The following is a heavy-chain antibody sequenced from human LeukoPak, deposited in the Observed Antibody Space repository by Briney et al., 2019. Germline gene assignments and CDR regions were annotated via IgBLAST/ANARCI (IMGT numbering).Heavy chain of an antibody. V-gene: IGHV3-21*01. J-gene: IGHJ4*02. CDR3: AREGYCSGGSCPYYFDY. D-gene: IGHD2-15*01. CDR2: ISSSSSYV. CDR1: GFTFSSYS. Sequence: PGGSLRLFCAASGFTFSSYSMNWGRQAPGKGLEWVSSISSSSSYVYYADSVKGRFTISRDNAKNSLYLQMNSLRAGDTAVYYCAREGYCSGGSCPYYFDYWGQGTLVTVSS.